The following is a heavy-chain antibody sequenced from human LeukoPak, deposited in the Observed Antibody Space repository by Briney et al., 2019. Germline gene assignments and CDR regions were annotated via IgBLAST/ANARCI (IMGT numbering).Heavy chain of an antibody. D-gene: IGHD2-21*02. CDR1: GGSISGYY. CDR3: ARLVGTARFDY. Sequence: SETLSLTCTVSGGSISGYYWSWIRQPPGKGLEWIGEINHSGSTNYNPSLKSRVTISVDTSKNQFSLKLSSVTAADTAVYYCARLVGTARFDYWGQGTLVTVSS. J-gene: IGHJ4*02. CDR2: INHSGST. V-gene: IGHV4-34*01.